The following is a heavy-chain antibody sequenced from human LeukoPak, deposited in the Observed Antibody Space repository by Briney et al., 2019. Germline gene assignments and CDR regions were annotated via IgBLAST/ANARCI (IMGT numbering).Heavy chain of an antibody. V-gene: IGHV3-48*03. Sequence: GGALRLSCAASGFTFSSYEMYWVRQAPGGGVGWVSYISSSGSTIYYADSVKGRFTISRDNAKNSLYLQMNSLRAEDTAVYYCARDDDDYGCLDYWGQGTLVTVSS. CDR3: ARDDDDYGCLDY. D-gene: IGHD4-17*01. J-gene: IGHJ4*02. CDR2: ISSSGSTI. CDR1: GFTFSSYE.